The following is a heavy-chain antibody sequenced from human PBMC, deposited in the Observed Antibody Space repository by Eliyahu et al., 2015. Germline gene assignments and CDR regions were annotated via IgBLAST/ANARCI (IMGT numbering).Heavy chain of an antibody. CDR1: GYTFTSYX. CDR2: INTNTGNX. J-gene: IGHJ4*02. Sequence: QVQLVQSGSELKKPGASVKVSCKXSGYTFTSYXMNWVXQAPGQGLEWMGWINTNTGNXTYAQGFTGRFVFSLDTSVSTAYLQISSLKAEDTAVYYCARDPPNYDFWSGYSLGKGYYFDYWGQGTLVTVSS. D-gene: IGHD3-3*01. CDR3: ARDPPNYDFWSGYSLGKGYYFDY. V-gene: IGHV7-4-1*02.